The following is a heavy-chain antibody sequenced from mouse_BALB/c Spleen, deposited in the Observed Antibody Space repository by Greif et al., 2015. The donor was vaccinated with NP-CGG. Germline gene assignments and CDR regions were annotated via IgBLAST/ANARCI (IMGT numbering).Heavy chain of an antibody. CDR2: IYPGDGDT. J-gene: IGHJ3*01. Sequence: QVQLQQSGPELVKPGASVKISCKASGYAFSSSWMNWVKQRPGQGLEWIGRIYPGDGDTNYNGKFKGKATLTADKSSSTAYMQLSSLTSVDSAVYFCARSNDGYYWFAYWGQGTLVTVSA. CDR1: GYAFSSSW. CDR3: ARSNDGYYWFAY. V-gene: IGHV1-82*01. D-gene: IGHD2-3*01.